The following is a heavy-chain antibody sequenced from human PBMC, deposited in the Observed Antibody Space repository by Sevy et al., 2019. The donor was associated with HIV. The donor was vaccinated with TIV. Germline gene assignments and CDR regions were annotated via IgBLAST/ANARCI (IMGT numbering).Heavy chain of an antibody. V-gene: IGHV3-21*01. CDR2: ISDDSRYI. CDR3: ARDFTIFGVVSGSDY. CDR1: GFTFGSYS. J-gene: IGHJ4*02. Sequence: GGSLRLSCPASGFTFGSYSMNWVRQAPGKGLEWLSSISDDSRYIYYSDSVKGRFTISRANAKSSLYLQMNSLRVEDTAIYYCARDFTIFGVVSGSDYWGQGNLVTVSS. D-gene: IGHD3-3*01.